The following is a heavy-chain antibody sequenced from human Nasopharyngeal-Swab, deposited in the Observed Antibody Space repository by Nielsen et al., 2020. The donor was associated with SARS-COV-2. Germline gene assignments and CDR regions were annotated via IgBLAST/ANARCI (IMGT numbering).Heavy chain of an antibody. Sequence: SETLSLTCTVSGGSISSSSYYWGWIRQPPGKGLEWIGSIYYSGSTYYNPSLKSRVTISVDTSKNQFSLKLSSVTAADTAVYYCARHDHTIVRAIDYWGRGTLVTVSS. D-gene: IGHD3-3*01. CDR1: GGSISSSSYY. CDR2: IYYSGST. J-gene: IGHJ4*02. V-gene: IGHV4-39*01. CDR3: ARHDHTIVRAIDY.